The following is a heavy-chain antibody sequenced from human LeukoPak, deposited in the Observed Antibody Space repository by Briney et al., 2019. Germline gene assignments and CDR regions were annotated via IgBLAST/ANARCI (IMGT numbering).Heavy chain of an antibody. CDR2: IYPGDSDT. CDR1: GYIFTSYW. J-gene: IGHJ4*02. CDR3: ARPHYYGSGSLAFDY. V-gene: IGHV5-51*01. D-gene: IGHD3-10*01. Sequence: GESLKISCKGSGYIFTSYWIGWVRQLPGKGLEWMGIIYPGDSDTRYSPSFQGQVTISADKSISTAYLQWSSLKASDTAMYYCARPHYYGSGSLAFDYWGQGTLVTVSS.